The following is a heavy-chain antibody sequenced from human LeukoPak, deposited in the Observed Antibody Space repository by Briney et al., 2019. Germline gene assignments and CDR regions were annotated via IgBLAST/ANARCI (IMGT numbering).Heavy chain of an antibody. Sequence: GGSLRLSCAASGFTFSRYWMSWVRQAPGKGLEWVASVKEDGSQKNYADTVKGRFTISRDNAKKSLVLQMNSLRAEDTAVYFCAREAYWGPGTLVSVSS. CDR2: VKEDGSQK. V-gene: IGHV3-7*01. CDR3: AREAY. J-gene: IGHJ4*02. CDR1: GFTFSRYW.